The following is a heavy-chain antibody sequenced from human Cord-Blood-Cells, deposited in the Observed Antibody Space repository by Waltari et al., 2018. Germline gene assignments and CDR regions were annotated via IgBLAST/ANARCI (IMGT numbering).Heavy chain of an antibody. CDR2: IYSGGST. J-gene: IGHJ6*03. Sequence: EVQLVESGGGLIQPGGSLRLSCAASGFTVSSNYMSWVRKAPGKGLEWVSVIYSGGSTYYADSVKGRFTISRDNSKNTLYLQMNSLRAEDTAVYYCAKSHLHYYYYYYMDVWGKGTTVTVSS. V-gene: IGHV3-53*01. CDR1: GFTVSSNY. CDR3: AKSHLHYYYYYYMDV.